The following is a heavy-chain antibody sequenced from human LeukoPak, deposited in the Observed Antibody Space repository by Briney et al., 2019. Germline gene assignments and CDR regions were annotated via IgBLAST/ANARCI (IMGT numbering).Heavy chain of an antibody. CDR2: ISNSGTTI. J-gene: IGHJ6*04. CDR3: AELGITMIGGV. D-gene: IGHD3-10*02. V-gene: IGHV3-48*03. CDR1: GFTFRHYE. Sequence: GGSLRLSCAASGFTFRHYELNWVRQAPGKGLQWVSYISNSGTTIYYADSVKGRFTISRDNTQNSLDLHMNNLSAEDTAVYYCAELGITMIGGVWGKGTTVTISS.